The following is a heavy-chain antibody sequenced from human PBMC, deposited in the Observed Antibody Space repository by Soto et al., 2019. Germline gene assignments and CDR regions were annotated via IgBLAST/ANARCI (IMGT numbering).Heavy chain of an antibody. CDR1: GDSISSYY. D-gene: IGHD5-12*01. Sequence: QVQLQESGPGLVKPSETLSLTCTVSGDSISSYYWSWIRQPPGKGPEWIGYAYYGGNTNYNPSLKSRDTISEDTSKSQFALKLNSVTGADTAVYYCAKHLSAWLRMEAFDVWGPGTMVTVSS. CDR3: AKHLSAWLRMEAFDV. J-gene: IGHJ3*01. CDR2: AYYGGNT. V-gene: IGHV4-59*08.